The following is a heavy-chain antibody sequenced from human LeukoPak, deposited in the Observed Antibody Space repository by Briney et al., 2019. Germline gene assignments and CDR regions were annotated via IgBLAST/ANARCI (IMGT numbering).Heavy chain of an antibody. V-gene: IGHV3-7*01. Sequence: GGSLRLSCAASGFTFNNYWMTWVRQAPGKGLEWVANIKQDGSQKYYVDSVKGRFTISRDNPKNSVYLQMSSLRAGDTGVYYCARIGYSSSCTDYWGQGTLVTVSS. CDR3: ARIGYSSSCTDY. J-gene: IGHJ4*02. D-gene: IGHD2-2*01. CDR2: IKQDGSQK. CDR1: GFTFNNYW.